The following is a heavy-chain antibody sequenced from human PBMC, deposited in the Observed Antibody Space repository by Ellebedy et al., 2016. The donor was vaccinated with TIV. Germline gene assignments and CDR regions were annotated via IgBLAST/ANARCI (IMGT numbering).Heavy chain of an antibody. D-gene: IGHD3-16*02. V-gene: IGHV4-39*01. J-gene: IGHJ3*02. Sequence: MPSETLSLTCTVSGGSMSSTNYYWGWIRQPPGKGLEWIGSIYFSGNTFHNTSLKSRVTMSVDTSKKQFSLKLSSVTAADTAVYYCARHNRGSYRADAFDIWGQGTVVTVSS. CDR2: IYFSGNT. CDR3: ARHNRGSYRADAFDI. CDR1: GGSMSSTNYY.